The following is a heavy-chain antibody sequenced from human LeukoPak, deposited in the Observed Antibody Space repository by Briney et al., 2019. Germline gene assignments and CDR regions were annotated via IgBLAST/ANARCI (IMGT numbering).Heavy chain of an antibody. CDR1: GFTFSSCS. V-gene: IGHV3-48*04. CDR2: ISSSSTI. CDR3: ARGRIAARPDY. D-gene: IGHD6-6*01. J-gene: IGHJ4*02. Sequence: GGSLRLSCAASGFTFSSCSMNWVRQAPGKGLEWVSYISSSSTIYYADSVKGRFTISRDNAKNSLYLQMNSLRAEDTAVYYCARGRIAARPDYWGQGTLVTVSS.